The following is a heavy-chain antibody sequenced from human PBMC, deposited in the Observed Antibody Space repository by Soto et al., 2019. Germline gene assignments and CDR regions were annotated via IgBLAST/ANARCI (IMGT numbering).Heavy chain of an antibody. J-gene: IGHJ6*03. CDR1: GSTVTSCR. D-gene: IGHD5-18*01. V-gene: IGHV1-3*01. Sequence: LLNFSCPPVGSTVTSCRTHWLSQTPEKRLEWMGWIDAGKGNTKYSQKFRGRVTFTTDTSASTAYMDLSSLRSEDTAVYYCARAGYTNGSPYYVTAFLGNGTTLT. CDR3: ARAGYTNGSPYYVTAF. CDR2: IDAGKGNT.